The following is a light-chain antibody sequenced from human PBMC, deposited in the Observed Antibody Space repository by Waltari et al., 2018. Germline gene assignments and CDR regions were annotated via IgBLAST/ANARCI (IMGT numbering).Light chain of an antibody. CDR1: SSDVGSYNL. V-gene: IGLV2-23*01. CDR3: CSYAGSSTLGV. CDR2: EGS. Sequence: QSALTQPASVSGSPGQSITISCTGTSSDVGSYNLVSWYQQHPSKAPKLMIYEGSKRPSGVSNRVSGAKSGNTASLTSSGLQAEDEADYYCCSYAGSSTLGVFGGGTKLTVL. J-gene: IGLJ3*02.